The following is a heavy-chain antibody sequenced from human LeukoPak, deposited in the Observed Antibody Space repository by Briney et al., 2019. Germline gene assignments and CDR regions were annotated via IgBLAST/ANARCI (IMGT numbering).Heavy chain of an antibody. CDR2: IYYSGST. J-gene: IGHJ3*02. CDR3: ARLADSGYDLPYAFDI. D-gene: IGHD5-12*01. V-gene: IGHV4-59*01. CDR1: GGSISSYY. Sequence: PSETLSLTCTVSGGSISSYYWSWIRQPPGKGLEWIGYIYYSGSTNYNPSLKSRVTISVDTSKNQFSLKLSSVTAADTAVYYCARLADSGYDLPYAFDIWGQGTMVTVSS.